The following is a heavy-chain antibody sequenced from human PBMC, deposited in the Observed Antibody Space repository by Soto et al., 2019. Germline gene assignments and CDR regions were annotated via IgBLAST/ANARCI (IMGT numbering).Heavy chain of an antibody. CDR2: ISGSGGST. CDR3: TKDTGYLSMDA. D-gene: IGHD6-25*01. J-gene: IGHJ6*02. CDR1: GFTFSSYA. Sequence: PGGSLRLSCAASGFTFSSYAMSWVRQAPGKGLEWVSAISGSGGSTYYADPVKGRFTIARDNSKNTVSLQMNNLRAEDTGLYYCTKDTGYLSMDAWGQGTTVTVSS. V-gene: IGHV3-23*01.